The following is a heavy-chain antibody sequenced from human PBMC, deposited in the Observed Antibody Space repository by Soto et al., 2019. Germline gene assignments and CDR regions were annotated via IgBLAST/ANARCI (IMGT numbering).Heavy chain of an antibody. J-gene: IGHJ6*02. D-gene: IGHD3-22*01. CDR1: GGSISSSSYY. Sequence: SETLSLTCTVSGGSISSSSYYWGWIRQPPGKGLEWIGEINHSGSTNYNPSLKSRVTISVDTSKNQFSLKLSSVTAADTAVYYCARAGYYDSSGYYGKSGYYYGMDVWGQGTTVTVSS. CDR3: ARAGYYDSSGYYGKSGYYYGMDV. CDR2: INHSGST. V-gene: IGHV4-39*07.